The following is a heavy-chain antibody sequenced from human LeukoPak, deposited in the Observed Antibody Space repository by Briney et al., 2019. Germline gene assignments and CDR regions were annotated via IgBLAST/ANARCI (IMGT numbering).Heavy chain of an antibody. CDR1: GYTFTSYD. CDR3: ARDQLVGYFDY. D-gene: IGHD6-6*01. J-gene: IGHJ4*02. Sequence: ASAKVSCKASGYTFTSYDINWVRQATGQGLEWMGWISAYNGNTNYAQKLQGRVTMTTDTSTSTAYMELRSLRSDDTAVYYCARDQLVGYFDYWGQGTLVTVSS. CDR2: ISAYNGNT. V-gene: IGHV1-18*01.